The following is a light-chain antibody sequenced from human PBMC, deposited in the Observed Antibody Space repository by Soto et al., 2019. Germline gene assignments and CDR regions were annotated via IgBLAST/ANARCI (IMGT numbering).Light chain of an antibody. V-gene: IGKV3-20*01. CDR3: QQYGSSPWT. CDR2: GAS. CDR1: QTISKNY. J-gene: IGKJ1*01. Sequence: EIVLTQSPGTLSLSPGERATLSCRASQTISKNYLAWYQQKPGQAPRLLIYGASSRATGIPDTFSGSGSGTDFTLTINRLEPEDFAGYYCQQYGSSPWTFGHGTKVEIK.